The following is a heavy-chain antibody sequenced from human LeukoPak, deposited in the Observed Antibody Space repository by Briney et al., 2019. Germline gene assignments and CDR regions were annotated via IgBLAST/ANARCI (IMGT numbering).Heavy chain of an antibody. CDR1: GGSISSSSYY. CDR2: IYYSGST. Sequence: SETLSLTCTVSGGSISSSSYYWGWIRRPPGKGLEWIGSIYYSGSTYYNPSLKSRVTISVDTSKNQFSLKLSSVTAADTAVYYCARVVSSWYYFDYWGQGTLVTVSS. V-gene: IGHV4-39*07. CDR3: ARVVSSWYYFDY. D-gene: IGHD6-13*01. J-gene: IGHJ4*02.